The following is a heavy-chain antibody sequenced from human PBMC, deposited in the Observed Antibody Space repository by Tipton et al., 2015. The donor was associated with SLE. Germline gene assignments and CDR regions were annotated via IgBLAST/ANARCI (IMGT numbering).Heavy chain of an antibody. Sequence: LRLSCTVSAGSLNSDNYYWNWIRQPAGKGLEWIGRIYISGSTHYNPSLKSRVTISLDTSKNQFSLKMSSVTAADTAMYYCARDFVEGHPTEALDIWGQGTMVTVSS. J-gene: IGHJ3*02. CDR1: AGSLNSDNYY. V-gene: IGHV4-61*02. CDR3: ARDFVEGHPTEALDI. CDR2: IYISGST. D-gene: IGHD2-15*01.